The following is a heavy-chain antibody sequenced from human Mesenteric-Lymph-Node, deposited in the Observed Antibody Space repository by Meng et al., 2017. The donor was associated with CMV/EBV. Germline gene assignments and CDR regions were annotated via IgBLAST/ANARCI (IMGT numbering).Heavy chain of an antibody. CDR2: APYRGKV. V-gene: IGHV4-39*07. D-gene: IGHD6-6*01. CDR1: RGPFRNRPSF. CDR3: ARRPIASRGWFDP. Sequence: SRGPFRNRPSFLVGIRQPPGKTLEWIGSAPYRGKVFYNPSRESRVTISPDTSKNQFSLTLTSVTAADTAVYYCARRPIASRGWFDPWGQGTLVTVSS. J-gene: IGHJ5*02.